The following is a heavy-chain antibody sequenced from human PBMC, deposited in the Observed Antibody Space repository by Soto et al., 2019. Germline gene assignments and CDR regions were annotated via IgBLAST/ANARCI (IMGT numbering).Heavy chain of an antibody. Sequence: GGTLRLCCAASGFTFDDYAMHWVRQAPGKGLEWVSGISWNSGYVGYADSVKGRFTISRDNAKNSLYLQMNTLRAEDTALYYCTKGLGGATVSYNWFDPWGQGTLVTVSS. D-gene: IGHD3-10*01. J-gene: IGHJ5*02. CDR1: GFTFDDYA. CDR3: TKGLGGATVSYNWFDP. CDR2: ISWNSGYV. V-gene: IGHV3-9*01.